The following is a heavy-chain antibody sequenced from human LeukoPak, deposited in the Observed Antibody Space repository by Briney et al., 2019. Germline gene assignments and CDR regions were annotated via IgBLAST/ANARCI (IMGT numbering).Heavy chain of an antibody. Sequence: GGSLRLSCAASGFTVSSNYMSWVRQAPGKGLEWVSVIYSGGSTYYADSVKGRFTISRDNSKNTLYLQMNSLRAEDTAVYYCANLYSSSWTGTYYFDYWGQGTLVTVSS. V-gene: IGHV3-53*01. CDR1: GFTVSSNY. J-gene: IGHJ4*02. D-gene: IGHD6-13*01. CDR2: IYSGGST. CDR3: ANLYSSSWTGTYYFDY.